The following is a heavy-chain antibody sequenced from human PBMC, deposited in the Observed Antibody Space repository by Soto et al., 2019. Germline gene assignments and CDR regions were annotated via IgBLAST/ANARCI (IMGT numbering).Heavy chain of an antibody. CDR1: GGSFSGYY. CDR3: ARGYFVY. CDR2: INHSGST. V-gene: IGHV4-34*01. J-gene: IGHJ4*02. Sequence: QVQLQQWGAGLLKPSETLSLTCAAYGGSFSGYYWSWIRQPPGKGLEWIGEINHSGSTNYNPSLKSRVTISVDASKNQFSLKLSSVTAAATAVYYCARGYFVYWGQGTLVTVSS.